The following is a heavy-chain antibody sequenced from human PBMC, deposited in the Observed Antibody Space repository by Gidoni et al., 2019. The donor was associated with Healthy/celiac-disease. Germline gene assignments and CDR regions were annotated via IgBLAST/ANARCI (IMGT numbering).Heavy chain of an antibody. J-gene: IGHJ4*02. CDR1: GYTFTSYY. V-gene: IGHV1-46*01. D-gene: IGHD4-17*01. CDR3: ARTPLNYGGNSFLDY. CDR2: INPSGGST. Sequence: QVQLVQSGAEVKKPGASVKVSCKASGYTFTSYYMHWVRQAPGQGLEWMGIINPSGGSTSYAQKFQGRVTMTRDTSTSTVYMELSSLRSEDTAVYYCARTPLNYGGNSFLDYWGQGTLVTVSS.